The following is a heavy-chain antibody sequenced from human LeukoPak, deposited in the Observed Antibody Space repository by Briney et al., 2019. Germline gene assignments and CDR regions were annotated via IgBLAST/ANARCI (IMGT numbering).Heavy chain of an antibody. J-gene: IGHJ4*02. V-gene: IGHV3-23*01. Sequence: PGGSLRLSCAASGFTFSSYAMSWVRQAPGKGLEWVSAISGSGGSTYYADSVKGRFTISRDNSKNTLYLQMNSLRAEDTAVYYCANRIAAAGHANLFDYWGQGTLVTVSS. CDR2: ISGSGGST. CDR1: GFTFSSYA. D-gene: IGHD6-13*01. CDR3: ANRIAAAGHANLFDY.